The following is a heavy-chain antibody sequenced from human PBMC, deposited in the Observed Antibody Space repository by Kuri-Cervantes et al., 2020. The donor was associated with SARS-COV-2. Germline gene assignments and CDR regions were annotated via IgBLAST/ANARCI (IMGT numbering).Heavy chain of an antibody. V-gene: IGHV4-59*12. CDR1: GXPISSYY. J-gene: IGHJ5*02. Sequence: GSLRLSCTVSGXPISSYYWSWIRXPPGKGXEWIGXIYYSGSTNYNPSLKSRVTISVDTSKNQFSLKLSSVTPADTAVXYCARESSXXWYWFDPWGQGTLVTVSS. D-gene: IGHD6-13*01. CDR3: ARESSXXWYWFDP. CDR2: IYYSGST.